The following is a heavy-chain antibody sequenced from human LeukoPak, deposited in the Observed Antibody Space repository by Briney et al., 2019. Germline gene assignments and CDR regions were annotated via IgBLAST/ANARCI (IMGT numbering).Heavy chain of an antibody. D-gene: IGHD2-2*02. J-gene: IGHJ4*02. CDR1: GFTFSSYW. CDR2: INTDGSST. CDR3: ARDFAWDCSSTSCYTGFDY. V-gene: IGHV3-74*01. Sequence: GGSLRLSCAASGFTFSSYWMHWVRQAPGKGLVWVSRINTDGSSTSYADSVKGRFTISRDNAKNTLYLQMNSLRAEDTAVYYCARDFAWDCSSTSCYTGFDYWGQGTLVTVSS.